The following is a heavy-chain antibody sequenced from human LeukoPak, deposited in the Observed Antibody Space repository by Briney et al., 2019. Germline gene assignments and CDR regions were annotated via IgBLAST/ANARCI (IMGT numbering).Heavy chain of an antibody. V-gene: IGHV3-11*01. CDR1: GFTFSDYY. CDR2: ISSSGSTI. J-gene: IGHJ6*02. Sequence: GGSLRLSCAASGFTFSDYYMSWIRQAPGKGLEWVSYISSSGSTIYYADSVKGRFTISRDNAKNSLYLQMNSLRAEDTAVYYCARRGRVGANYYYYGMDVWGQGTTVTVSS. CDR3: ARRGRVGANYYYYGMDV. D-gene: IGHD1-26*01.